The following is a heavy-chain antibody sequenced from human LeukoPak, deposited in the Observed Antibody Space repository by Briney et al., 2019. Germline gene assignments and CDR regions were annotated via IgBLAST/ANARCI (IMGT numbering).Heavy chain of an antibody. J-gene: IGHJ5*02. Sequence: PGGSLRLSCAASGFTFSSYGMHWVRQAPGKGLECVAKIKKDGSEKYYVDSVKGRLTISRDNAKNSLYLQMNSLRAEDTAMYYCARVGGIAARLSWWFDPWGQGTLVTVSS. D-gene: IGHD6-6*01. CDR1: GFTFSSYG. V-gene: IGHV3-7*01. CDR3: ARVGGIAARLSWWFDP. CDR2: IKKDGSEK.